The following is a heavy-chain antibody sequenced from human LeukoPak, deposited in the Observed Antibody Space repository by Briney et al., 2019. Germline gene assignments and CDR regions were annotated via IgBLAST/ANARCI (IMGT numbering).Heavy chain of an antibody. CDR1: GFTFSNYW. Sequence: GGSLRLSCAASGFTFSNYWMHWVRQAPGKGLVWVSRINSDGSSTTYADSVKGRFTISRDNAKNTLYLQMNSLRAEDTAVYYCARAEYSSGDDYWGRGTLVTVSS. D-gene: IGHD6-19*01. CDR2: INSDGSST. CDR3: ARAEYSSGDDY. V-gene: IGHV3-74*01. J-gene: IGHJ4*02.